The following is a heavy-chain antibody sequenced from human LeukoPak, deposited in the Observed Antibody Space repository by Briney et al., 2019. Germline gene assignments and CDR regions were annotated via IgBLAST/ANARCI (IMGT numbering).Heavy chain of an antibody. D-gene: IGHD5-24*01. CDR3: ATHPGGLQSGFDN. V-gene: IGHV5-51*01. Sequence: PGEPLQISCKGSGYSFTSYWIGWVRQMPGKGLEYMGVIHPGDSDTRYSPSFQGQVTISVDRSSSTAYIQWSRLKASDTAMYYCATHPGGLQSGFDNWGQGTLVTVSS. CDR2: IHPGDSDT. CDR1: GYSFTSYW. J-gene: IGHJ4*02.